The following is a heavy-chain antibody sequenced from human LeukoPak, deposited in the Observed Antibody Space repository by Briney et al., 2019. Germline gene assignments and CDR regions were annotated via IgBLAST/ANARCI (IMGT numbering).Heavy chain of an antibody. V-gene: IGHV1-2*02. Sequence: ASVKVSCKSPGYTFTGYYMHWVRPAPGQGLEWMGWINPNSGGTNYAQKFQGRVTMTRDTSISTAYMELSRLRSDDTAVYYCARSGKWEGEDYFDYWGQGTLVTVSS. D-gene: IGHD1-26*01. CDR3: ARSGKWEGEDYFDY. CDR2: INPNSGGT. CDR1: GYTFTGYY. J-gene: IGHJ4*02.